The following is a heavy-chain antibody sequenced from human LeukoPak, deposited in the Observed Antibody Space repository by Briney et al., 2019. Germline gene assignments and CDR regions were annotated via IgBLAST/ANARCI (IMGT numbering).Heavy chain of an antibody. V-gene: IGHV5-51*01. CDR3: ASQCSSTSCYGGGLDP. CDR1: GYSFTSYW. CDR2: IYPGDSDT. D-gene: IGHD2-2*01. J-gene: IGHJ5*02. Sequence: KPGESLQISCKGSGYSFTSYWIGWVRPMPGKGLEWMGIIYPGDSDTRYSPSFQGQVTISADKSISTAYLQWSSLKASDTAMYYWASQCSSTSCYGGGLDPWGQGTLVTVSS.